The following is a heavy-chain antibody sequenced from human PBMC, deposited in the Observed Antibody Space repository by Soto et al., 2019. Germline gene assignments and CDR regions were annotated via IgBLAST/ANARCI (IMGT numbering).Heavy chain of an antibody. V-gene: IGHV3-48*02. CDR1: GFAFSSYS. CDR2: ISSSSSAM. J-gene: IGHJ4*02. CDR3: ARDLGDYGGY. Sequence: EVQLVESGGGLVQPGGSLRLSCAASGFAFSSYSMNWVRQAPGKGLEWASYISSSSSAMYYADSVKGRFTISRDNAKNSLYLQMNSLRDEDTAVYYCARDLGDYGGYWGQGTLVTVSS. D-gene: IGHD4-17*01.